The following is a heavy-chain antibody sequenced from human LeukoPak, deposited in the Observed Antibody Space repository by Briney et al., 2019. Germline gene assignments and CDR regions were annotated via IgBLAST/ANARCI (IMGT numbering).Heavy chain of an antibody. CDR3: ARDYDILTGYYTVSDY. D-gene: IGHD3-9*01. J-gene: IGHJ4*02. V-gene: IGHV3-48*01. CDR2: ISSSSSTI. CDR1: GFTFGSYS. Sequence: GGSLRLSCAASGFTFGSYSMNWVHQAPGKGLEWVSYISSSSSTIYYADSVKGRFTISRDNAKNSLYLQMNSLRAEDTAVYYCARDYDILTGYYTVSDYWGQGTLVTVSS.